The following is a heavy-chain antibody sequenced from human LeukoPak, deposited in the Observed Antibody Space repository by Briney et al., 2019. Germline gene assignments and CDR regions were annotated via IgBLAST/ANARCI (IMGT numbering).Heavy chain of an antibody. Sequence: SETLSLTCGVSGGAVISTNWWTWVRQPPGKGLEWIGEVHLDGGTNYNPSLGSRLTMSVDLSETQVSLKLTSVTAADTAVYYCAREGGFYRPLDYSGQGTLVTVSS. CDR2: VHLDGGT. CDR3: AREGGFYRPLDY. J-gene: IGHJ4*02. D-gene: IGHD3-3*01. CDR1: GGAVISTNW. V-gene: IGHV4-4*02.